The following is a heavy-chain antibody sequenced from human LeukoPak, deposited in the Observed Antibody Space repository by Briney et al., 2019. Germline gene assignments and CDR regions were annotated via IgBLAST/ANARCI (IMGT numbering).Heavy chain of an antibody. V-gene: IGHV3-48*04. CDR1: GFTFSSYS. J-gene: IGHJ5*02. CDR3: AGGKPSSSWYRGDWFDP. CDR2: ISSSGSTI. D-gene: IGHD6-13*01. Sequence: GGSLRLSCAASGFTFSSYSMNWVRQAQGKGLEWVSYISSSGSTIYYADSVKGRFTISRDNAKNSLYLQMNSLRAEDTAVYYCAGGKPSSSWYRGDWFDPWGQGTLVTVSS.